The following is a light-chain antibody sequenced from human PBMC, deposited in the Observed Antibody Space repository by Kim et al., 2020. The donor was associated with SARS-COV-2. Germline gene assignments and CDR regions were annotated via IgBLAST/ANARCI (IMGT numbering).Light chain of an antibody. CDR3: SSYAGTHTVL. J-gene: IGLJ2*01. CDR1: SSDVGAYNY. Sequence: GQSVAISCTGTSSDVGAYNYVSWYQQYPGKAPKLIIYELNKRPSGVPDRLSGSKSGNTASLTVSGLQAEDEADYYCSSYAGTHTVLFGGGTQLTVL. V-gene: IGLV2-8*01. CDR2: ELN.